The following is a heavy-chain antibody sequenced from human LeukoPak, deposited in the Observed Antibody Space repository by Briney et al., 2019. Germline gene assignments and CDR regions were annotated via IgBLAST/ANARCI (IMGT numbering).Heavy chain of an antibody. J-gene: IGHJ6*02. CDR2: ISSSSIYI. V-gene: IGHV3-21*01. CDR1: GFTFSGYS. D-gene: IGHD2-2*01. Sequence: GGSLRLSCAASGFTFSGYSMNWVRQAPGKGLEWVSSISSSSIYIYYTDSVKGRFTISRDNAKNSLYLQMNSLRAEDTAVYYCVSDPRGAGYCNSISCYAGGGDGMDVGGQGPTVTVSS. CDR3: VSDPRGAGYCNSISCYAGGGDGMDV.